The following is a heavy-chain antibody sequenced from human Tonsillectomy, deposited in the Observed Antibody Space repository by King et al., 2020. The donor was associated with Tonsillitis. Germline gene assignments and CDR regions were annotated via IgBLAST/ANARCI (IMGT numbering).Heavy chain of an antibody. D-gene: IGHD2-21*02. CDR1: GYSISSNYY. V-gene: IGHV4-38-2*02. CDR3: ARDMVETDAFDI. J-gene: IGHJ3*02. CDR2: IYHSGST. Sequence: QLQESGPGLVKPSETLSLTCAVSGYSISSNYYWGWIRQPPGKGLEWIGSIYHSGSTYYNPSLKNRVTISVDTSKNQFSLKLSSVTAADTAVYFCARDMVETDAFDIWAKGQWSPSLQ.